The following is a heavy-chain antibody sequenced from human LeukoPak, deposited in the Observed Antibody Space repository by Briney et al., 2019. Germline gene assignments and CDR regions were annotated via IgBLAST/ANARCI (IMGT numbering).Heavy chain of an antibody. CDR3: ARAVRVTMVRGVPPYYFDY. J-gene: IGHJ4*02. CDR2: IYYSGST. D-gene: IGHD3-10*01. Sequence: SETLSLTCTVSGGSISSHYWSWIRQPPGKGLEWIGYIYYSGSTNYNPSLKSRVTISVDTSKNQFSLKLSSVTAADTAVYYCARAVRVTMVRGVPPYYFDYWGQGTLVTVSS. CDR1: GGSISSHY. V-gene: IGHV4-59*11.